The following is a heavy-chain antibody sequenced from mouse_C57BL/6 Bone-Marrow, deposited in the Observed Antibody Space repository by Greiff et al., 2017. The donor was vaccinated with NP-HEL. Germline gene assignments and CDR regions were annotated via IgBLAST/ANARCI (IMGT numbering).Heavy chain of an antibody. J-gene: IGHJ2*01. D-gene: IGHD2-3*01. CDR2: IYPGSGNT. CDR1: GYTFTDYY. CDR3: AREGIYDGPFDY. Sequence: VKLVESGAELVRPGASVKLSCKASGYTFTDYYINWVKQRPGQGLEWIARIYPGSGNTYYNEKFKGKATLTAEKSSSTAYMQLSSLTSEDSAVYCGAREGIYDGPFDYWGKGTTLTASS. V-gene: IGHV1-76*01.